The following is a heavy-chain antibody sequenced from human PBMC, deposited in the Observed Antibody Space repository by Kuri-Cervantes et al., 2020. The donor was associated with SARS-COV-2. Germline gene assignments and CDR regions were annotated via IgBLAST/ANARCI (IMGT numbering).Heavy chain of an antibody. J-gene: IGHJ5*02. D-gene: IGHD3-3*01. CDR3: ARGGHYDFWSGYYEGYWFDP. CDR1: GFTFDDYG. CDR2: INWNGGST. V-gene: IGHV3-20*04. Sequence: GESLKISCAASGFTFDDYGMSWVRQAPGKGLEWVSGINWNGGSTGYADSVKGRFTVSRDNAKNSLYLQMNSLRAEDTALYYCARGGHYDFWSGYYEGYWFDPWGQGTLVTVSS.